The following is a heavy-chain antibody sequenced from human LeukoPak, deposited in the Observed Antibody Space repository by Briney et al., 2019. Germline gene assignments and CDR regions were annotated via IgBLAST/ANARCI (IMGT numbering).Heavy chain of an antibody. D-gene: IGHD3-10*01. J-gene: IGHJ6*03. CDR3: ARATYYGGDYYYYYYMDV. Sequence: SETLSLTCTVSGGSISSYYWSWIRQPPGKGLEWIGYIYYSGSTNYNPSLKSRVTISVDTSKNQFSLKLSSVTAADTAVYYCARATYYGGDYYYYYYMDVWGKGTTVTVSS. CDR2: IYYSGST. CDR1: GGSISSYY. V-gene: IGHV4-59*01.